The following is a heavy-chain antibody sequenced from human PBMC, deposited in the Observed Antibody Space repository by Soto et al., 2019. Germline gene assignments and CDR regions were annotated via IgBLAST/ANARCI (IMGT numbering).Heavy chain of an antibody. Sequence: NPSETLSLTCTVSGVSISSSNFYWGWIRQPPGKGLEWIGNIYYTGSTYYNPSLKSRVAMSIDTSKNQFSLKLNSVTAADTAVYFCARLFYDSSEHFDYWGQGTLVTVSS. V-gene: IGHV4-39*01. CDR1: GVSISSSNFY. J-gene: IGHJ4*02. D-gene: IGHD3-22*01. CDR2: IYYTGST. CDR3: ARLFYDSSEHFDY.